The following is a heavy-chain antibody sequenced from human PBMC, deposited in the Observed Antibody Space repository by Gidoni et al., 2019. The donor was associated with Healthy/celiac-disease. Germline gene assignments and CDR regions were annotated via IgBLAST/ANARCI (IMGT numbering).Heavy chain of an antibody. J-gene: IGHJ2*01. CDR3: TRLRPEGYFDL. CDR2: IRSKANSYAT. CDR1: GFTFSGSA. D-gene: IGHD5-12*01. V-gene: IGHV3-73*02. Sequence: EVQLVESGGGLVQPGGSLRITCAASGFTFSGSAMHWVRQASGKGLEWVGRIRSKANSYATAYAASVKGRFTISRDDSKNTAYLQMNSLKTEDTAVYYCTRLRPEGYFDLWGRGTLVTVSS.